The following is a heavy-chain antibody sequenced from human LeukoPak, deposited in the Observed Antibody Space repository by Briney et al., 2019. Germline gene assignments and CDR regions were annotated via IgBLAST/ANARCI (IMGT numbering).Heavy chain of an antibody. Sequence: SETLSLTCTVSGGSISSYYWSWIRQPPGKGLEWIGYIYTSGSTNYNPSLKSRVTISVDTSKNQFSLKLSSVTAADTAVYYCARGGGGYCSSTSCRKPFDYWGQGTLVTVSS. J-gene: IGHJ4*02. CDR1: GGSISSYY. D-gene: IGHD2-2*01. CDR3: ARGGGGYCSSTSCRKPFDY. CDR2: IYTSGST. V-gene: IGHV4-4*09.